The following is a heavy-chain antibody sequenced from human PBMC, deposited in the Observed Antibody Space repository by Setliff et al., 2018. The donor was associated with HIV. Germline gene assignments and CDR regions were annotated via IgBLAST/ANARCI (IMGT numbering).Heavy chain of an antibody. J-gene: IGHJ6*03. CDR3: ARERSGGSCYSCNYYYMDV. CDR1: GGPISSGGYF. CDR2: IYYSGIT. Sequence: PSETLSLTCTVSGGPISSGGYFWSWIRQHPGKGLEWIGYIYYSGITYYNPSLKSRVSISVDMSKNQFSLKVSSVTAADTAVYYCARERSGGSCYSCNYYYMDVWGKGTTVTVSS. V-gene: IGHV4-31*03. D-gene: IGHD2-15*01.